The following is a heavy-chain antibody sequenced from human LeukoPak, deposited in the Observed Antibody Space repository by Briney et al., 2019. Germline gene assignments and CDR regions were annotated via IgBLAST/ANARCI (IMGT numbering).Heavy chain of an antibody. CDR2: ISSSGRAI. D-gene: IGHD6-19*01. Sequence: AGGSLRLSCAGSGFTFSSYEMSWVRQAPGKGLEWVSKISSSGRAIYYADSVKGRFTISRDNAKSTLYLQMNSLRAEDTAVYYCARGGSLGYWGQGTLVTVST. V-gene: IGHV3-48*03. CDR1: GFTFSSYE. J-gene: IGHJ4*02. CDR3: ARGGSLGY.